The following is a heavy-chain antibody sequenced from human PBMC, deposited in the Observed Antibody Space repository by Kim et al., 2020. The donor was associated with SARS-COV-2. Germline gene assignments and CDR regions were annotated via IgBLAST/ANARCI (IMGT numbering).Heavy chain of an antibody. D-gene: IGHD3-3*01. J-gene: IGHJ4*02. V-gene: IGHV3-23*01. CDR3: ARVPRAGGYYSFDY. Sequence: ADAVKGRFTISRDKSKNTLYLQMKCLRAEDTAVYYCARVPRAGGYYSFDYWGQGTLVTVSS.